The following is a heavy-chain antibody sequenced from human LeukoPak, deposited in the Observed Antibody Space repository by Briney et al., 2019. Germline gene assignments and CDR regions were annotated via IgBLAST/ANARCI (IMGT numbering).Heavy chain of an antibody. D-gene: IGHD3-22*01. CDR3: ARFGVVIPTDV. CDR2: ISSSSSYI. V-gene: IGHV3-21*01. Sequence: GGSLRLSCAASGFTFSSYSMYWVRQAPGKGLEWVSSISSSSSYIYYADSVKGRFTISRDNAKNSLYLQMNSLRAEDTAVYYCARFGVVIPTDVWGQGTTVTVSS. J-gene: IGHJ6*02. CDR1: GFTFSSYS.